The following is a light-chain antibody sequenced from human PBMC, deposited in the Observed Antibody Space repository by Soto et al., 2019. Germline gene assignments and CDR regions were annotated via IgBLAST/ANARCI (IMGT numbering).Light chain of an antibody. CDR3: CSYAGSSTFV. J-gene: IGLJ3*02. Sequence: QSVLTQPASVSGSPGQSITISCTGTSSDVGSYNLVSWYQQHPGKAPKLMIYEGSKRPSGVSNRFSGSKSGNTASLTISGLQAEDEAYYYCCSYAGSSTFVFGGGTKVTVL. CDR1: SSDVGSYNL. CDR2: EGS. V-gene: IGLV2-23*03.